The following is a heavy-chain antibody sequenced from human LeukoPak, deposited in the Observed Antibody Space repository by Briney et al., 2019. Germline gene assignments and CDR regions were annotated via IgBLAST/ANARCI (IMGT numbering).Heavy chain of an antibody. Sequence: PGGSLRLSCAASGFITLNNYGMTWVRQAPGKGLEWVADISEGAGGTYYADSVKGRFTISRDNSRNTLYLQMNSLRAEDMALYYCAKGWNIAAASLFDYWGQGTLVTVSS. CDR1: GFITLNNYG. CDR2: ISEGAGGT. D-gene: IGHD6-13*01. V-gene: IGHV3-23*01. CDR3: AKGWNIAAASLFDY. J-gene: IGHJ4*02.